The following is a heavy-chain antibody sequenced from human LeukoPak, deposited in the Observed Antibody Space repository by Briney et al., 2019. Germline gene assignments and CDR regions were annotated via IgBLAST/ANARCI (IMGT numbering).Heavy chain of an antibody. D-gene: IGHD3-10*01. Sequence: SETLSLTCAVYGGSFSGYYWSWIRQPPGKGLEWIGSIYHGGSTFYNPSLKSRVTISVDKSKNQFSLKLSSVTAADTAVYYCADYGSGTGAFDIWGQGTMVTVSS. CDR2: IYHGGST. V-gene: IGHV4-34*01. CDR1: GGSFSGYY. CDR3: ADYGSGTGAFDI. J-gene: IGHJ3*02.